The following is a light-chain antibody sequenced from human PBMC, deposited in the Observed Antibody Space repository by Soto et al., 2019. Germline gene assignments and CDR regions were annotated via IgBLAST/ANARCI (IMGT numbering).Light chain of an antibody. CDR1: QSISTY. J-gene: IGKJ2*01. CDR2: AAS. Sequence: DIQLTQSPSSLSASVGDRVTITCRASQSISTYLNWYQQKPATAPKLLIYAASSLQSGVPSRFSGSGSGTDFTLTISSLQPEDFATYYCQQTYSFPPYTFGQGTKLEIK. CDR3: QQTYSFPPYT. V-gene: IGKV1-39*01.